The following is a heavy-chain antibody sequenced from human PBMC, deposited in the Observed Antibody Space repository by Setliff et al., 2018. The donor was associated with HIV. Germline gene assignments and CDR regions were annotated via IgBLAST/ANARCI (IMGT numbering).Heavy chain of an antibody. Sequence: PSETPSLTCTVSGGSISSSSYYWGWIRQPPGKGLEWIGSIYYSGSTYYNPSLKSRVTISVDTSKNQFSLKLSSVTAADTAVYYCARHHYSNWFDPWGQGTLVTVSS. CDR1: GGSISSSSYY. J-gene: IGHJ5*02. CDR3: ARHHYSNWFDP. D-gene: IGHD2-15*01. V-gene: IGHV4-39*01. CDR2: IYYSGST.